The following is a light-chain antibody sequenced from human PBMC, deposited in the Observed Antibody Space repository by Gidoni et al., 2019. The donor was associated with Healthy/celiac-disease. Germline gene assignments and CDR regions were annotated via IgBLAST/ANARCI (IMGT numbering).Light chain of an antibody. J-gene: IGKJ1*01. V-gene: IGKV1-27*01. CDR3: QKYNSALLWT. Sequence: DIQMTLSPSSLSASVGDRVTITCRASQGISNYLAWYQQKPGKVPKLLIYAASTLQSGVPSRLSGSGSGTDLTLTISSLKPEDVATEYCQKYNSALLWTFGQGTKVEIK. CDR2: AAS. CDR1: QGISNY.